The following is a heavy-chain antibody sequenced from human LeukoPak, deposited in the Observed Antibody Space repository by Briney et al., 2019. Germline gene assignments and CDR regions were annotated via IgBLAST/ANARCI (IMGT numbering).Heavy chain of an antibody. D-gene: IGHD6-19*01. J-gene: IGHJ4*02. CDR3: ASTLQWLAFDY. CDR2: IHYSGST. Sequence: SETLSLTCTVSGGSISSYYWSWIRQPPGKGLEWIGYIHYSGSTNYNPSLRSRVTISVDTSKNQISLKLSSVTAADTAVYYCASTLQWLAFDYWGQGTLVTVSS. V-gene: IGHV4-59*01. CDR1: GGSISSYY.